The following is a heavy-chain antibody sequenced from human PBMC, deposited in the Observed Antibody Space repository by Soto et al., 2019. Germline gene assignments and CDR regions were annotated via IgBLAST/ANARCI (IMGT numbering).Heavy chain of an antibody. CDR1: GFTFSDHY. V-gene: IGHV3-72*01. CDR3: ARGGSSSWYDAFDI. CDR2: TRNKANSYTT. Sequence: GGSLRLSRAASGFTFSDHYMDWVRQAPGKGLEWVGRTRNKANSYTTEYAASVKGRFTISRDDSKNSLYLQMNSLKTEDTAVYYCARGGSSSWYDAFDIWGQGTMVTVSS. J-gene: IGHJ3*02. D-gene: IGHD6-13*01.